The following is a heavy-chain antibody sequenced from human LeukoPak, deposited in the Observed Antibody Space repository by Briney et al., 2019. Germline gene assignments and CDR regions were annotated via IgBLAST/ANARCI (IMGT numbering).Heavy chain of an antibody. Sequence: ASVKVSCKASGYTFTGYYMHWVRQAPGQGLEWMGWINPNSGGTNYAQKFQGRVTMTRDTSISTAYMELSRLRSDDTAVYYCARERAPSIAAAGTSFDYWGQGTLVTVSS. CDR1: GYTFTGYY. D-gene: IGHD6-13*01. CDR2: INPNSGGT. CDR3: ARERAPSIAAAGTSFDY. V-gene: IGHV1-2*02. J-gene: IGHJ4*02.